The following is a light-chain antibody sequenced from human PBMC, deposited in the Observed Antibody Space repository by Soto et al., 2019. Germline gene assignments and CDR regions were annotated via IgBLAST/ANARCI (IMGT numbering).Light chain of an antibody. V-gene: IGKV3-11*01. CDR2: DAS. Sequence: VLTQSPATLSLSPGERATLSCRASLNVNSYLAWYQQKPGQAPRLLIYDASNRAAGIPARFSGSGSGTDFTLTISSLEPEDFAVYYCQQRSNWPPTFGGGTKVDI. CDR3: QQRSNWPPT. CDR1: LNVNSY. J-gene: IGKJ4*01.